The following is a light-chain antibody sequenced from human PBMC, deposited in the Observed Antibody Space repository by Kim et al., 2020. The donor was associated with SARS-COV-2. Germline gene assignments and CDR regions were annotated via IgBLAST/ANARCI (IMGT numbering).Light chain of an antibody. CDR3: LVWDGTSDHYV. J-gene: IGLJ1*01. V-gene: IGLV3-21*04. CDR1: NIGSKS. Sequence: SYELTQPPLVSVAPGKTARITCGGNNIGSKSVHWYQQKPGQAPVLVIYYDSDRPSGIPERFSGSNSGNTATLTISRVEAGDEADYYCLVWDGTSDHYVFGTGTKVTVL. CDR2: YDS.